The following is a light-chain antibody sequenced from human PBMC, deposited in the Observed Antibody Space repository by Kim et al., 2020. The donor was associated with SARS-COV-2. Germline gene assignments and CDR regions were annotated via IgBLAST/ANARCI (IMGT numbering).Light chain of an antibody. CDR3: LLSFSGIRV. CDR2: DTG. CDR1: TGAVTPTQY. J-gene: IGLJ3*02. V-gene: IGLV7-46*01. Sequence: PGETVTLACGSSTGAVTPTQYPYWFQQKPGEVPRTLIFDTGSRHSWTPARFSGSLSGDKAALTLAGALPEDEADYYCLLSFSGIRVFGGGTQLTVL.